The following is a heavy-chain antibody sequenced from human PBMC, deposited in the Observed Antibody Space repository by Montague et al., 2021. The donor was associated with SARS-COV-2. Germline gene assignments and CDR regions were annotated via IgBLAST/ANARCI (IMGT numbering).Heavy chain of an antibody. V-gene: IGHV4-31*03. J-gene: IGHJ3*02. CDR1: GGSISSGGYY. CDR2: IYYSGSN. D-gene: IGHD3-10*02. CDR3: ARVDYLVQGVLPAEDAFDI. Sequence: TLSLTCTVSGGSISSGGYYWSWLRPHPGKGLEWIGYIYYSGSNYYTPSLQSSVTISIDTSKNQFSLKLSAVTAADTAVYYCARVDYLVQGVLPAEDAFDIWGQGTMATVSS.